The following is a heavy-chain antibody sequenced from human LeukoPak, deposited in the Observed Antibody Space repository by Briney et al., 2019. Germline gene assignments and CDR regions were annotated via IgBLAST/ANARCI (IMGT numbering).Heavy chain of an antibody. CDR3: ARHIVGAQGVVYAIDI. CDR2: ISPYNGNT. J-gene: IGHJ3*02. CDR1: GYTFTSYG. D-gene: IGHD2-8*02. Sequence: ASVKVSCKASGYTFTSYGFSWLRQAPGQGLGWRGWISPYNGNTKSAQKFEGRVTMTTATSTTTAYMELSSMTSDDTATYCCARHIVGAQGVVYAIDIWGQGTMVTVSS. V-gene: IGHV1-18*01.